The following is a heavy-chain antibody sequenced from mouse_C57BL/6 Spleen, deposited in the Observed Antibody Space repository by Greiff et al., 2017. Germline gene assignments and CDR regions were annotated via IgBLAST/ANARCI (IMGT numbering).Heavy chain of an antibody. J-gene: IGHJ3*01. CDR2: ISYDGSN. CDR1: GYSITSGYY. Sequence: EVQLQQSGPGLVKPSQSLSLTCSVTGYSITSGYYWNWIRQFPGNKLEWMGYISYDGSNNYNPSLKNRISITRDTSKNQFFLKLNSVTTEDTATYYWARRDGSLFAYWGQGTLVTVSA. D-gene: IGHD2-3*01. V-gene: IGHV3-6*01. CDR3: ARRDGSLFAY.